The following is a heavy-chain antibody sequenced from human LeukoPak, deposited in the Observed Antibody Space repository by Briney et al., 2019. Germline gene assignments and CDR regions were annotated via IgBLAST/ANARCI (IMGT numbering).Heavy chain of an antibody. D-gene: IGHD1-26*01. V-gene: IGHV1-46*01. J-gene: IGHJ3*02. Sequence: GASVKVSCKASGYIFTTYYMHWLRQAPGQGPEWMGIINPSGGSTTYAQKFQGRVTMTRDMSTSTVYMELSSLRSEDTAVYYCARPPWVGGSYYSLAFDIWGQGTMVTVSS. CDR1: GYIFTTYY. CDR2: INPSGGST. CDR3: ARPPWVGGSYYSLAFDI.